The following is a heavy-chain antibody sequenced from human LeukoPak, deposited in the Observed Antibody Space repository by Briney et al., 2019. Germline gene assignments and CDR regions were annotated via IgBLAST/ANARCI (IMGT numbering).Heavy chain of an antibody. V-gene: IGHV3-30*02. J-gene: IGHJ4*02. CDR2: IRYDGSNK. Sequence: GGSLRLSCAASGFTFSSYGMHWVRQAPGKGLEWVAFIRYDGSNKYYADSVKGRFTISRDNSKNTLYLQMDSLRAEDTAVYYCAKARYYYGSGSYSPGDYWGQGTLVTVSS. CDR3: AKARYYYGSGSYSPGDY. CDR1: GFTFSSYG. D-gene: IGHD3-10*01.